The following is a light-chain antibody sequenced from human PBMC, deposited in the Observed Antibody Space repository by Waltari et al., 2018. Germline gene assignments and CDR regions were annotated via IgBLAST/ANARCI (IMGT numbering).Light chain of an antibody. Sequence: SYVLTQPPSVSVAPGQTARVTCGGNNIGSKSVHWYQQRPGQAPILVLYDDSDRPSGLPDRVSGSNSGNTATLTISRVEAGDEADYYCQVWDGSTDVVFGGGTKLTVL. V-gene: IGLV3-21*02. CDR1: NIGSKS. CDR2: DDS. J-gene: IGLJ2*01. CDR3: QVWDGSTDVV.